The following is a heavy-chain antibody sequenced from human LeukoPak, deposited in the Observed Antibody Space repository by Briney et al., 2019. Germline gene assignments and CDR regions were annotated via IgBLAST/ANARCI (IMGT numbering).Heavy chain of an antibody. D-gene: IGHD3-22*01. CDR1: GFTFSSYG. CDR2: IWYDGSNK. Sequence: GGSLRLSCAASGFTFSSYGMHWVRQAPGKGLGWVAVIWYDGSNKYYADSVKGRFTISRDNSKNTLYLQMNSLRAEDTAVYYCAREIGDYYDSSGADYWGQGTLVTVSS. V-gene: IGHV3-33*01. J-gene: IGHJ4*02. CDR3: AREIGDYYDSSGADY.